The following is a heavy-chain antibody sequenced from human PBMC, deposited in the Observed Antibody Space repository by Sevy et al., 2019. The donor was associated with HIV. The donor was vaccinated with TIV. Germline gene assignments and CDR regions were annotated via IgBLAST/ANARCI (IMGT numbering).Heavy chain of an antibody. Sequence: GGSLRLSCAASGFTFSNYAMSWVRQAPGKGLEWVSGISTSGSGTFYADSVKGRFTISGDNSKNTLYLQMNSLIAQDTAVDYCVKELSLGTTVTGGTGWGQGTLVTVSS. CDR1: GFTFSNYA. D-gene: IGHD4-17*01. CDR3: VKELSLGTTVTGGTG. CDR2: ISTSGSGT. V-gene: IGHV3-23*01. J-gene: IGHJ4*02.